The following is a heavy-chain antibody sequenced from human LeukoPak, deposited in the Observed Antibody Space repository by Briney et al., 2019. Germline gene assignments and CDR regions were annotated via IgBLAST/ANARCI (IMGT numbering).Heavy chain of an antibody. D-gene: IGHD6-13*01. CDR2: IWYDGSNK. V-gene: IGHV3-33*08. J-gene: IGHJ4*02. Sequence: GGSLRLSCAASGFTFSSYAMHWVRQAPGKGLEWVAVIWYDGSNKYYADSVKGRFTISRDNSKNTLYLQMNSLRAEDTAVYYCARDLGIAAAGTSSFDYWGQGTLVTVSS. CDR3: ARDLGIAAAGTSSFDY. CDR1: GFTFSSYA.